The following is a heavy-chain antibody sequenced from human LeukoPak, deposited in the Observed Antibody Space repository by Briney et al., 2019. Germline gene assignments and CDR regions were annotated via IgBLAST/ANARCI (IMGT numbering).Heavy chain of an antibody. J-gene: IGHJ4*02. CDR1: GGSVLNHY. Sequence: PSETLSLTCRVFGGSVLNHYWSWLRQSPGKGLEWIGYTYSNGRTNYNPSLKSRVNISVDTSENQFSLRLTSVTAADTAVYYCARHYHGSENYYFDFWGQGTLVTVSS. D-gene: IGHD3-10*01. CDR3: ARHYHGSENYYFDF. CDR2: TYSNGRT. V-gene: IGHV4-59*02.